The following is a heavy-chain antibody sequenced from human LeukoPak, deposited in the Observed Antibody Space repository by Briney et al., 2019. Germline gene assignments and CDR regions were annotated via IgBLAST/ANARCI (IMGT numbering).Heavy chain of an antibody. Sequence: PSETLSLTCTVSGGSISSYYWSWIRQPPGKGLEWIGYIYTSGSTNYNPSLKSRVTISVDTSKNQFSLKLSSVTAADTAVYYCASVKESSSWYFDYYYYMDVWGKGTTVTVSS. CDR3: ASVKESSSWYFDYYYYMDV. CDR1: GGSISSYY. CDR2: IYTSGST. V-gene: IGHV4-4*09. D-gene: IGHD6-13*01. J-gene: IGHJ6*03.